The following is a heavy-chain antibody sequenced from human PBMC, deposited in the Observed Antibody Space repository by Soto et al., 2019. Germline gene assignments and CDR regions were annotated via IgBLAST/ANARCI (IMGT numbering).Heavy chain of an antibody. J-gene: IGHJ5*02. CDR2: IIPIFGIA. Sequence: ASVKVSCKASGDTFSSYAISWVRQAPGQGLEWMGGIIPIFGIANYAQKFQGRVTITADKSTSTAYMELSSLRSEDTAVYYCATSLRTPNLVNYGSGSYGWFDPWGQGTLVTVSS. D-gene: IGHD3-10*01. CDR3: ATSLRTPNLVNYGSGSYGWFDP. V-gene: IGHV1-69*10. CDR1: GDTFSSYA.